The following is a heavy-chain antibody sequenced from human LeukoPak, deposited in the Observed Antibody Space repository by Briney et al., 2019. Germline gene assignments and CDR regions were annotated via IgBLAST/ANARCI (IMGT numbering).Heavy chain of an antibody. Sequence: GGSLRLSCAASGFTFSSYAMSWVRQAPGKGLEWVSTISGSGKTTYYADSVKGRFAISRDNSKNTLYLQMNSLSAEDTAVYYCAKSRSSSSSHFDYWGQGTLVTVSS. CDR2: ISGSGKTT. CDR3: AKSRSSSSSHFDY. D-gene: IGHD2-2*01. V-gene: IGHV3-23*01. J-gene: IGHJ4*02. CDR1: GFTFSSYA.